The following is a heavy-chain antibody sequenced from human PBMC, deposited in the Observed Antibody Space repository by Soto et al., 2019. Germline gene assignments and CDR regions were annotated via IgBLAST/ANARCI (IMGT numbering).Heavy chain of an antibody. CDR1: GFTFSSYG. D-gene: IGHD2-15*01. Sequence: GGSPRLSCAASGFTFSSYGMHWVRQAPGKGLEWVAFIWYDGSNQYYADSVKGRFTISRDNAKKTLYLQMNSLRAEDTAVYSCARDSCSGGSCYSVYYFDYCRQRPLVTVSS. V-gene: IGHV3-33*01. J-gene: IGHJ4*02. CDR3: ARDSCSGGSCYSVYYFDY. CDR2: IWYDGSNQ.